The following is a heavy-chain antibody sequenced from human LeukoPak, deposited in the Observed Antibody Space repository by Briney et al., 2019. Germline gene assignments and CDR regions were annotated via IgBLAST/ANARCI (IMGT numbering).Heavy chain of an antibody. Sequence: GASVKVSCKASGGTFSSYAISWVRQAPGQGLEWMGGIIPILGTANYAQKFQGRVTITADESTSTAYMELSSLRSEDTAVYYCARGQAKPDHDYTIYDYWGQGTLVTVSS. D-gene: IGHD4-11*01. V-gene: IGHV1-69*13. CDR3: ARGQAKPDHDYTIYDY. CDR1: GGTFSSYA. J-gene: IGHJ4*02. CDR2: IIPILGTA.